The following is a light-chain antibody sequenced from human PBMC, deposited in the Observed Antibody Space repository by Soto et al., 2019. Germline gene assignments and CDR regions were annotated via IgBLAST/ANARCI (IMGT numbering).Light chain of an antibody. CDR2: GAS. CDR3: QQHGSSPIT. J-gene: IGKJ5*01. Sequence: EIVLTQSPDTLSLSPGESATLSCRARQIVSASNFAWYQQKPGQAPSLLVYGASNRATGIPDRFSGSGSGTDFTLTISRLEPEDFAVYYCQQHGSSPITFGQGTRLELK. V-gene: IGKV3-20*01. CDR1: QIVSASN.